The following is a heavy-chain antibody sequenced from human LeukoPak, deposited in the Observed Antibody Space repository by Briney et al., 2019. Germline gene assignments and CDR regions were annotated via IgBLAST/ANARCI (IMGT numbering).Heavy chain of an antibody. J-gene: IGHJ4*02. CDR1: GGSISSYY. Sequence: PSETLSLTCTVSGGSISSYYWSWIRQPPGKGLEWIAYIYYSGSTNYNPSLKSRVTISVDTSKNQFSLKLRSVTAADTAVYFCAREDRNGNSGYAIGDWGQGILVTVSS. CDR2: IYYSGST. D-gene: IGHD5-12*01. CDR3: AREDRNGNSGYAIGD. V-gene: IGHV4-59*01.